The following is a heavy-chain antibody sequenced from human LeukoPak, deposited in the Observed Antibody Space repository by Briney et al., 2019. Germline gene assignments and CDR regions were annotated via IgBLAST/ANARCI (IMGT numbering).Heavy chain of an antibody. J-gene: IGHJ5*02. CDR1: GFTFDDYA. CDR2: ISWNSGNI. V-gene: IGHV3-9*01. D-gene: IGHD2-2*01. Sequence: PGGSLRLSCAASGFTFDDYAIHWVRQAPGKGLEWVSGISWNSGNIGYADSVKGRFTISRDNAKNSLYLQMNSLRVEDTAVYYCAREAGRSYCSSATCLNWFDPWGQGTLVTVSS. CDR3: AREAGRSYCSSATCLNWFDP.